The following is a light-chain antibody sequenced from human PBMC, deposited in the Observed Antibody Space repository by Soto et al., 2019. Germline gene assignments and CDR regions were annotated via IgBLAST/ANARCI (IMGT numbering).Light chain of an antibody. Sequence: DIQMTQSPSTLSASVGDRVTITCRASQSIGGWLAWYQQKPGKAPKLLIFDGSSLKSGVPSRFSGSGSGTEFTLTISSLQPEDVATYYCQKCDYLPIFGPGTTVDFK. CDR3: QKCDYLPI. CDR1: QSIGGW. V-gene: IGKV1-5*01. J-gene: IGKJ3*01. CDR2: DGS.